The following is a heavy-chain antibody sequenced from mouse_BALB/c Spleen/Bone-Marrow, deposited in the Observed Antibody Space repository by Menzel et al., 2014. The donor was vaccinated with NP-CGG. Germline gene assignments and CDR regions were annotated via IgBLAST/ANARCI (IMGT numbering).Heavy chain of an antibody. V-gene: IGHV2-2*02. J-gene: IGHJ3*01. CDR3: ARNGGTWFAY. Sequence: QVQLQQPGPGLVQPSQSLSITCTVSGFSLTSYGVHWVRQSPGKGLEWLGVIWSGGSTDYNAAFISRLSISKDNPKSQVFFKMNSLQANDTAIYYCARNGGTWFAYWGQGTLVTVSA. CDR1: GFSLTSYG. CDR2: IWSGGST.